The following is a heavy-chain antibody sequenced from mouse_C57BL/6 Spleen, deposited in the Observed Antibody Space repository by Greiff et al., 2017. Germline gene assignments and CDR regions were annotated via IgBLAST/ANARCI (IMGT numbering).Heavy chain of an antibody. CDR1: GFSFNTYA. CDR2: IRSKSNNYAT. Sequence: EVQGVESGGGLVQPKGSLKLSCAASGFSFNTYAMNWVRQAPGKGLEWVARIRSKSNNYATYYADSVKDRFTISRDDSESMLYLQMNNLKTEDTAMYYCVRHEGSSGSFAYWGQGTLVTVSA. CDR3: VRHEGSSGSFAY. J-gene: IGHJ3*01. D-gene: IGHD3-2*02. V-gene: IGHV10-1*01.